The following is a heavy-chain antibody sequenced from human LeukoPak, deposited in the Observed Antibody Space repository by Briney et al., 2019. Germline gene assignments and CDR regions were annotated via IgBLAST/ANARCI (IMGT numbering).Heavy chain of an antibody. V-gene: IGHV1-2*02. J-gene: IGHJ6*02. D-gene: IGHD4-23*01. CDR2: LNPNTLVT. CDR1: GYTFTDYY. CDR3: ARKDGGRDGMDV. Sequence: GASVTVSCKASGYTFTDYYMHWVRQAPGQGLEWMGWLNPNTLVTSYAQHFQGRVSMTWDTSISTGYMDLNSLTSDDTAVYYCARKDGGRDGMDVWGQGTTVTVSS.